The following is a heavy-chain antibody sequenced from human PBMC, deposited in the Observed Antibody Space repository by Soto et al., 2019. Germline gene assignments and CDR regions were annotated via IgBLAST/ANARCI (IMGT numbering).Heavy chain of an antibody. J-gene: IGHJ5*02. CDR1: GFTFSSYG. CDR2: ISYDGSNK. V-gene: IGHV3-30*18. Sequence: ESGGGVVQPGRSLRLSCAASGFTFSSYGMHWVRQAPGKGLEWVAVISYDGSNKYYADSVKGRFTISRDNSKNTLYLQMNSLRAEDTAVYYCAKDSSGWSWWFDPWGQGTLVTVSS. D-gene: IGHD6-19*01. CDR3: AKDSSGWSWWFDP.